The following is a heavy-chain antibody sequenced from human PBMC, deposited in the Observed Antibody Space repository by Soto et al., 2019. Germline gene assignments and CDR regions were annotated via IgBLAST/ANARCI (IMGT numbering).Heavy chain of an antibody. D-gene: IGHD6-13*01. V-gene: IGHV1-8*02. Sequence: QVQLVQSGAEVKQSGASVKVSCKASGYDFTAYDINWVRQASGQGLEWMGWMNPINGATGSARRFQGRVSMTRNTATGTAYLELTSLRSDDSAVYYCGGGPSPRAPAGGTPYYYAMDVWGQGTTVTVSS. J-gene: IGHJ6*02. CDR3: GGGPSPRAPAGGTPYYYAMDV. CDR1: GYDFTAYD. CDR2: MNPINGAT.